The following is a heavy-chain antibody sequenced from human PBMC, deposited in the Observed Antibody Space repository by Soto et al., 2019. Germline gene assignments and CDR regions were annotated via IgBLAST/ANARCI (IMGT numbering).Heavy chain of an antibody. J-gene: IGHJ5*02. CDR3: ARASDYVWGSYGWFDP. CDR2: IYTSGST. D-gene: IGHD3-16*01. Sequence: PSETLSLTCTVSGGSISSYYWSWIRQPAGKGLEWIGRIYTSGSTNYNPSLKSRVTMSVDTSKNQFSLKLSSVTAADTAVYYCARASDYVWGSYGWFDPWGPGTLVTVSS. CDR1: GGSISSYY. V-gene: IGHV4-4*07.